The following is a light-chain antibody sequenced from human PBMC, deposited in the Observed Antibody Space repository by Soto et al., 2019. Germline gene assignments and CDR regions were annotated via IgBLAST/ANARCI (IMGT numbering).Light chain of an antibody. CDR1: QSVSSY. Sequence: EIELTQSPATLSLIPGERATLSCRASQSVSSYLAWYQQTPGQAPRLFIYDASNRATGIPARFSGSGSGTDFTLTISSLEPEDFAVYYCQQRSNWPWTFGQGTKVDIK. J-gene: IGKJ1*01. CDR3: QQRSNWPWT. CDR2: DAS. V-gene: IGKV3-11*01.